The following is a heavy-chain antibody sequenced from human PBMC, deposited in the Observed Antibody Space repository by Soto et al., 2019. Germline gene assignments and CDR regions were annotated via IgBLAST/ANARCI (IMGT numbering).Heavy chain of an antibody. CDR1: GYSFTSYW. CDR2: IYPGDSDT. Sequence: PGESLKISCKGSGYSFTSYWIGWVRQMPGKGLEWMGIIYPGDSDTRYSPSFQGQVTISADKSISTAYLQWSSLKASDTAMYYCARRLGYSSSWYSDHYYYYGMDVWGQGTTVTVSS. J-gene: IGHJ6*02. D-gene: IGHD6-13*01. V-gene: IGHV5-51*01. CDR3: ARRLGYSSSWYSDHYYYYGMDV.